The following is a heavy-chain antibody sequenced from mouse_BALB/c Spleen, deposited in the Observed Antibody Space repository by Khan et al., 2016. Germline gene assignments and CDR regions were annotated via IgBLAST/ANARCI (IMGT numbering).Heavy chain of an antibody. CDR3: LRDAMDY. V-gene: IGHV1-26*01. CDR1: GYSFTGYY. Sequence: VQLKQSGPDLVKPGASVKISCKASGYSFTGYYIYWVEQSHGKSLEWIGRVNPNNGGTSYSQNFKGKAILTVDKSSTTAYMELRSLTSEDSAVYYCLRDAMDYWGQGTSVTVSS. CDR2: VNPNNGGT. J-gene: IGHJ4*01. D-gene: IGHD1-1*01.